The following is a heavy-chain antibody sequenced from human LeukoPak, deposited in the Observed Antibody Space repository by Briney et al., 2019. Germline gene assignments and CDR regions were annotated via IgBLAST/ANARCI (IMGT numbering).Heavy chain of an antibody. CDR2: IYTSGST. CDR1: GGSISSYY. J-gene: IGHJ3*02. CDR3: ARGPSVVFAFDI. D-gene: IGHD2-15*01. Sequence: SETLSLTCTVSGGSISSYYWSWIRQPAGKGLEWIGRIYTSGSTNYNPSLKSRVTMSVDTFKNQFSLKLSSVTAADTAVYYCARGPSVVFAFDIWGQGTMVTVSS. V-gene: IGHV4-4*07.